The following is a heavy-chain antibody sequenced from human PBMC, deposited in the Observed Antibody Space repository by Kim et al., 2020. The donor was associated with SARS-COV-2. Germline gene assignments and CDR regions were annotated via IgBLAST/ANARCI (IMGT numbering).Heavy chain of an antibody. CDR2: IAPYGGER. CDR3: ARAISGSWCY. V-gene: IGHV3-7*04. D-gene: IGHD3-10*01. J-gene: IGHJ1*01. Sequence: GGSLRLSCTASGFTFSSRWMYWVRQAPGKGLEWVADIAPYGGERYYVDSVKGRFTISRDNAKNSLFLHMDSLRVEDTAVYYCARAISGSWCYCGHGTL. CDR1: GFTFSSRW.